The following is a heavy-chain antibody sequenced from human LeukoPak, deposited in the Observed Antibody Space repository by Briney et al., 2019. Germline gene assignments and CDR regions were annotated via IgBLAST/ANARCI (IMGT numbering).Heavy chain of an antibody. CDR3: ARDTALIITPGGPDC. CDR2: ISAYNDDT. Sequence: GASVKVSCKASGYTFASYGISWVRQAPGQGLEWMGWISAYNDDTRYAQHLQGRVTLTTDTSTGTAYMELRSLTSDDTALYYCARDTALIITPGGPDCWGQGTLVTVSS. D-gene: IGHD3-10*01. V-gene: IGHV1-18*01. J-gene: IGHJ4*02. CDR1: GYTFASYG.